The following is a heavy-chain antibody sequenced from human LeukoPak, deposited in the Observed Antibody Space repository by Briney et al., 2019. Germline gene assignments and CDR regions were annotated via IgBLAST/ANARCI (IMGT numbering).Heavy chain of an antibody. Sequence: GSLRLSCAASGFTFSSYGMSWVRHAPGKGLEWIGNIYYSGSTYYNPSLESRVTISVDTSKNQFSLKLSSVTAADTAVYYCATPDSSGYYYLYWGQGTLVTVSS. V-gene: IGHV4-39*01. CDR2: IYYSGST. D-gene: IGHD3-22*01. J-gene: IGHJ4*02. CDR3: ATPDSSGYYYLY. CDR1: GFTFSSYG.